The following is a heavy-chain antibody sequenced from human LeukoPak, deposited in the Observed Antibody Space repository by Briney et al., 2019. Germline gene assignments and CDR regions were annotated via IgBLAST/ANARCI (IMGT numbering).Heavy chain of an antibody. V-gene: IGHV1-69*13. CDR3: ARDASDIVVVPAVASD. CDR2: IIPLFGTV. J-gene: IGHJ4*02. D-gene: IGHD2-2*01. CDR1: GDSFSTYA. Sequence: SVKVSCKASGDSFSTYAFTWVRQAPGQGLEWMGGIIPLFGTVNYAQKFQGRVTITADESTSTAYMELSSLRSEDTAFYYCARDASDIVVVPAVASDWGQGTLVTVSS.